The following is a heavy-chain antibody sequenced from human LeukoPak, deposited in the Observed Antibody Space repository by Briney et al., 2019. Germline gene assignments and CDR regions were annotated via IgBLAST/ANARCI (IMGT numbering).Heavy chain of an antibody. D-gene: IGHD3-22*01. Sequence: PSETLSLTCSVSGGSISSSSYYWGWIRQPPGKGLEWIGEIYYSGRAYYNSSLKSRLTISVDTSWNQFSLTLSSVTAADTGVYYCARRRYYDSTGYLDWGQGTLVSVST. CDR3: ARRRYYDSTGYLD. CDR1: GGSISSSSYY. CDR2: IYYSGRA. V-gene: IGHV4-39*01. J-gene: IGHJ1*01.